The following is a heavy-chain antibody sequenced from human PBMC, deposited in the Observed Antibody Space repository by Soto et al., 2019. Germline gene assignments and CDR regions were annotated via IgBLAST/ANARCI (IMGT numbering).Heavy chain of an antibody. D-gene: IGHD3-22*01. CDR1: GYTFTGYY. J-gene: IGHJ6*02. CDR3: ARDGIRYYYDSSGYSPDYYYYYGMDV. Sequence: ASVKVSCKASGYTFTGYYMHWVRQAPGQGLEWMGWINPNSGGTNYAQKFQGWVTMTRDTSISTAYMELSRLRSDDTAVYYCARDGIRYYYDSSGYSPDYYYYYGMDVWGQGTTVTVSS. CDR2: INPNSGGT. V-gene: IGHV1-2*04.